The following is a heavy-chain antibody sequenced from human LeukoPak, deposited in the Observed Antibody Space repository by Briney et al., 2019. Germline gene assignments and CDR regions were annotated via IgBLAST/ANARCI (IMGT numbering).Heavy chain of an antibody. J-gene: IGHJ1*01. D-gene: IGHD1-26*01. CDR3: ALAFPHAWEL. V-gene: IGHV4-34*08. CDR1: GFTFSNYV. Sequence: PGGSLRLSCAASGFTFSNYVMSWVRQPPGKGLEWIGEINHSGNTYYSPSLKSRVTISVDTSDNQFSLTLTSVTAADTAVYYCALAFPHAWELWGHGTLVTVSS. CDR2: INHSGNT.